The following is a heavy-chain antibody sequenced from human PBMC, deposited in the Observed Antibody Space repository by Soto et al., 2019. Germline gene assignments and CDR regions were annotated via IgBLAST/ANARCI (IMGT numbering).Heavy chain of an antibody. D-gene: IGHD4-17*01. CDR1: GYTFTSYG. CDR3: ARGTTAETGNS. CDR2: ISAYNGNT. V-gene: IGHV1-18*01. J-gene: IGHJ4*02. Sequence: QVQLVQSGAEVKKPGASVKVSCKASGYTFTSYGISWVRQAPGQGLEWMGWISAYNGNTNNAQKLQGRVTMTTDTPTSTASIELRSLRSDDTAEYYCARGTTAETGNSWGQGTLVTVSS.